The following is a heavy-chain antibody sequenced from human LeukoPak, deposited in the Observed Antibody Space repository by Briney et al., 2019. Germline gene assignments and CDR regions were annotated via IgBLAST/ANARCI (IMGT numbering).Heavy chain of an antibody. V-gene: IGHV3-7*01. CDR2: IKEDGSEK. CDR3: GMRQSLLH. Sequence: PGGSLRLSCAASGFTFSSYEMNWVRQAPGKGLEWVANIKEDGSEKYNVDSVKGRFTISRDNAKNSLYLQMNSLRAEDTAVYYCGMRQSLLHWGQGTLVTVSS. J-gene: IGHJ4*02. D-gene: IGHD2-15*01. CDR1: GFTFSSYE.